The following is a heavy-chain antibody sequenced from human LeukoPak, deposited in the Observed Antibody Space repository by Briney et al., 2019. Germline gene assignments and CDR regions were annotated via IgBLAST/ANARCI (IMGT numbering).Heavy chain of an antibody. CDR1: GFAFSAYS. Sequence: GGSLRLSCTASGFAFSAYSMNWVRQAPGKGLQWVSSISSSTVYMSYADSVKGRFTISRDNAQNSLYLQMNSLRAEDRAVYYCARSSIAGSHDYWGQGSLVTVSS. CDR2: ISSSTVYM. J-gene: IGHJ4*02. CDR3: ARSSIAGSHDY. V-gene: IGHV3-21*01. D-gene: IGHD1-26*01.